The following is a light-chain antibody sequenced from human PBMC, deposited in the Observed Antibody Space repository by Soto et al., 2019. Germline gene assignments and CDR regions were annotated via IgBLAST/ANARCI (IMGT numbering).Light chain of an antibody. CDR3: QTWATGSYV. J-gene: IGLJ1*01. V-gene: IGLV4-69*01. CDR1: SGHSNYA. CDR2: VNSDGSH. Sequence: QLVLTQSPSASASLGASVKLTCTLSSGHSNYAIAWHQQQSEKGPRYLMKVNSDGSHSKGDGNPDRFSGSSSGAERYLSISSLQSEDEADYYCQTWATGSYVFGTGTKVTVL.